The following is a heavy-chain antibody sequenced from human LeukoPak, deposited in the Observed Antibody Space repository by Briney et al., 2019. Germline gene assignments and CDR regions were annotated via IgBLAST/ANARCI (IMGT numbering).Heavy chain of an antibody. V-gene: IGHV3-23*01. J-gene: IGHJ4*02. Sequence: GGSLRLSCAASGFTVRDGYMSWVRQAPGKGLEWVSAISGSGGSTYYADSVKGRFTISRDNSKNTLYLQMNSLRAEDTAVYYCAKDPSFGRFLEWSQGVDYWGQGTLVTVSS. CDR3: AKDPSFGRFLEWSQGVDY. CDR2: ISGSGGST. CDR1: GFTVRDGY. D-gene: IGHD3-3*01.